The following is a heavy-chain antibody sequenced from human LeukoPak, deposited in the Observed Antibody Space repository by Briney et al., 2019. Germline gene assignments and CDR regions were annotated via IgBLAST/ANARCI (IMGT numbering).Heavy chain of an antibody. V-gene: IGHV3-21*01. D-gene: IGHD2-2*01. CDR2: ISSSSSYI. J-gene: IGHJ6*03. CDR3: ARVDCSSTSCAGGFYYYMDV. Sequence: GGSLRLSCAASGFTFSSYTMNWVRQAPGKGLEWVSSISSSSSYIYYADSVKGRFTISRDNAKNSLYLQMNSLRAEDTAVYYCARVDCSSTSCAGGFYYYMDVWGKGTTVTISS. CDR1: GFTFSSYT.